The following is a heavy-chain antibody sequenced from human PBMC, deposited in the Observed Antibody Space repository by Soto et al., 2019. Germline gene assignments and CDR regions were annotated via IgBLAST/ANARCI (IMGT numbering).Heavy chain of an antibody. CDR3: ASSYGSGYRAFDY. D-gene: IGHD3-10*01. CDR1: GDTFNFYS. J-gene: IGHJ4*02. V-gene: IGHV1-69*02. CDR2: VNPIVSMS. Sequence: QVQLVQSGAVVKRPGSSVKVSCKASGDTFNFYSINWVRQAPGLGLEWMGRVNPIVSMSNYAQKFQGRVTMTADKSTSTAYMELISLRSEDTAIYYCASSYGSGYRAFDYWGQGALVTVSS.